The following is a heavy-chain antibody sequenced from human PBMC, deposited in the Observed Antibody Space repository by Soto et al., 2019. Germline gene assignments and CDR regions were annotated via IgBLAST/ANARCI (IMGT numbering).Heavy chain of an antibody. J-gene: IGHJ5*02. CDR2: TSYDGNTK. D-gene: IGHD3-16*01. Sequence: QLVESGGGVVQPGTSLRLSCAASGFRFKSFVMHWVRQVPGKGLQWVALTSYDGNTKYYGDSVQGRFIVSRDNSKNILHLHMDSLRLEDTALYYSARWGTTGGLDLWGQGTLVSVSS. V-gene: IGHV3-30*19. CDR3: ARWGTTGGLDL. CDR1: GFRFKSFV.